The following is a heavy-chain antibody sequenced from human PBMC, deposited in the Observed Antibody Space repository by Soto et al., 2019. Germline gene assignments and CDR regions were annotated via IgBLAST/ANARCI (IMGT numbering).Heavy chain of an antibody. J-gene: IGHJ4*02. V-gene: IGHV4-39*01. Sequence: SETLSLTCTVSGGSISSSSYYWGWIRQPPGKGLEWIGSIYYSGSTYYNPSLKSRVTISVDTSKNQFSLKLSSVTAADTAVYYCATLVLRYFDWLPFTFDYWGQGTLVTVSS. CDR1: GGSISSSSYY. CDR3: ATLVLRYFDWLPFTFDY. CDR2: IYYSGST. D-gene: IGHD3-9*01.